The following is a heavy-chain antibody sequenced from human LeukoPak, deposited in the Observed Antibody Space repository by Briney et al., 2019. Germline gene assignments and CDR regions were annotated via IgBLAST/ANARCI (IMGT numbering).Heavy chain of an antibody. CDR1: GYTFTGYY. D-gene: IGHD3-10*01. CDR3: ARVLVTMVRGVMAYFDY. CDR2: INPNSGGT. V-gene: IGHV1-2*02. J-gene: IGHJ4*02. Sequence: ASVKVSCKASGYTFTGYYMHWVRQAPGQGLEWMGWINPNSGGTNNAQKFQGRVTMTRDTSISTAYMELSRLRSDDTAVYYCARVLVTMVRGVMAYFDYWGQGTLVTVSS.